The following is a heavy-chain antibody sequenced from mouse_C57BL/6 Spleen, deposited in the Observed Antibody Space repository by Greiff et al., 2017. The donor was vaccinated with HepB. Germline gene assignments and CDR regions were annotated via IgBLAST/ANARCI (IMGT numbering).Heavy chain of an antibody. D-gene: IGHD2-4*01. CDR3: ASFDYGYAMDY. V-gene: IGHV1-80*01. CDR2: IYPGDGDT. J-gene: IGHJ4*01. CDR1: GYSFSSYW. Sequence: VQLVESGAELVKPGASVKISCKASGYSFSSYWMNWVKQRPGKGLEWIGQIYPGDGDTNYNGKFKGKATLTADKSSSTAYMQLSSLTSEDSAVYFCASFDYGYAMDYWGQGTSVTVSS.